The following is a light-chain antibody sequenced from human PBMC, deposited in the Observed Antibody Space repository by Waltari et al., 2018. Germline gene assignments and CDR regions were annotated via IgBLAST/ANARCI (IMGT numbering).Light chain of an antibody. J-gene: IGLJ3*02. V-gene: IGLV1-44*01. CDR1: SFNIGNNV. Sequence: QSVLTQPPSASGTPGQTVTISCSGRSFNIGNNVVNWYQHLPGTAPKLVSYKNERRPSGVPDRCAGSKSGTSAALAISGLQSEDEAEYFCAAWDDSLIGPVFGGGTKLAV. CDR2: KNE. CDR3: AAWDDSLIGPV.